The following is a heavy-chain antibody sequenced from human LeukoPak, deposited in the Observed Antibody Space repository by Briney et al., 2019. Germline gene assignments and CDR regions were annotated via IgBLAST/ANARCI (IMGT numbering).Heavy chain of an antibody. Sequence: ASVTVSCKASGYTFTVYYMHWVRQAPGQGREWMGWINPNSGGTNYAQKFQGRVTMTRDTSISTAYMELSRLRSDDTAVYYCASSVRGAIIDYKIDYWGQGTLVTVSS. CDR3: ASSVRGAIIDYKIDY. CDR1: GYTFTVYY. D-gene: IGHD3-10*01. V-gene: IGHV1-2*02. J-gene: IGHJ4*02. CDR2: INPNSGGT.